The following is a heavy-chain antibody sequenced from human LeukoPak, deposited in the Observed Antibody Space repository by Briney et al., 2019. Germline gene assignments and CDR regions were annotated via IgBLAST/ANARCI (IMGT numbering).Heavy chain of an antibody. CDR3: AKDQPRIAAAGTDDY. V-gene: IGHV3-23*01. J-gene: IGHJ4*02. CDR2: LSGSGGST. CDR1: GFTFSSYA. D-gene: IGHD6-13*01. Sequence: GGSLRLSCAASGFTFSSYAMSWVRQAPGKGLEWVSALSGSGGSTYYADSVKGRFTISRDNSKNTLYLQMSSLRAEDTAVYYCAKDQPRIAAAGTDDYWGQGTLVTVSS.